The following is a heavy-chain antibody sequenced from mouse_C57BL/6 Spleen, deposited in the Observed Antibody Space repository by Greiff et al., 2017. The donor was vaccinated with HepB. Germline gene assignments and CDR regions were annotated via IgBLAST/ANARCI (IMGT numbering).Heavy chain of an antibody. CDR1: GFTFSDYY. D-gene: IGHD1-1*01. V-gene: IGHV5-12*01. CDR2: ISNGGGST. Sequence: EVKLMESGGGLVQPGGSLKLSCAASGFTFSDYYMYWVRQTPEKRLEWVAYISNGGGSTYYPDTVKGRFTISRDNAKNTLYLQMSRLKSEDTAMYYCAITTVVATGGYYAMDYWGQGTSVTVSS. CDR3: AITTVVATGGYYAMDY. J-gene: IGHJ4*01.